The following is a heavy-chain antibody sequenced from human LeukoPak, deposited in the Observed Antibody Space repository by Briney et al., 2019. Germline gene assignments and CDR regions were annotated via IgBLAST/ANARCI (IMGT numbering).Heavy chain of an antibody. CDR1: GDSVSSNSVT. CDR3: ARRLTQYDCFDP. J-gene: IGHJ5*02. D-gene: IGHD2-2*01. CDR2: TYYRSTWYN. V-gene: IGHV6-1*01. Sequence: SQTLSLTCAISGDSVSSNSVTWNWIRQSPSRGPEWLGRTYYRSTWYNDYAVSVRGRITVNPDTSKNQFSLHLNSVTPEDTAVYYCARRLTQYDCFDPWGQGILVTVSS.